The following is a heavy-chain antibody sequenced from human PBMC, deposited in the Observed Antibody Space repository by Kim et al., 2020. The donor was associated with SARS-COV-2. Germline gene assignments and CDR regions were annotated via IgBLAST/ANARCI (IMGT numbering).Heavy chain of an antibody. D-gene: IGHD7-27*01. CDR1: GFTFSSYG. V-gene: IGHV3-33*05. CDR3: ARAYPSGLRILGLHWGSYYYGMDV. J-gene: IGHJ6*02. CDR2: ISYDGSNK. Sequence: GGSLRLSCAASGFTFSSYGMHWVRQAPGKGLEWVAVISYDGSNKYYADSVKGRFTISRDNSKNTLYLQMNSLRAEDTAVYYCARAYPSGLRILGLHWGSYYYGMDVWGQGTTVTVSS.